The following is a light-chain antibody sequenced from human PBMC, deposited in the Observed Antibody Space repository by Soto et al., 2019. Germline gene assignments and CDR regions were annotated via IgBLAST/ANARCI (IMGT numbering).Light chain of an antibody. J-gene: IGLJ1*01. V-gene: IGLV2-14*03. CDR1: SSDVGGYNY. CDR2: DVS. CDR3: SSYTRSTTLV. Sequence: QAVVTQPASVSGSPGQSITISCTGTSSDVGGYNYVSWYQQHPGKAPKLMIYDVSNRPSGVSIRFSGSKSGNTASLTISGLQAEDEADYYCSSYTRSTTLVFGTGTKLTVL.